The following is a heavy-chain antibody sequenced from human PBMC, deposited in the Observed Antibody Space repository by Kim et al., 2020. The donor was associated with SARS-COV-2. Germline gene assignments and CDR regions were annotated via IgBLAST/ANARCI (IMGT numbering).Heavy chain of an antibody. CDR3: AKDGYVLLWFRELSRFDS. V-gene: IGHV3-23*01. Sequence: VNGRFTLSRDHSKNTMYLQMNSLRAEDTAVYYCAKDGYVLLWFRELSRFDSWGQGTLVTVSS. J-gene: IGHJ4*02. D-gene: IGHD3-10*01.